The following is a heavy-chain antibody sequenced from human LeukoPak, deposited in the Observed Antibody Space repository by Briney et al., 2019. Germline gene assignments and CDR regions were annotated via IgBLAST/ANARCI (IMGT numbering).Heavy chain of an antibody. D-gene: IGHD1-26*01. CDR2: ISSSSSYI. J-gene: IGHJ6*03. V-gene: IGHV3-21*01. CDR1: GFTFSSYS. Sequence: KSGGSLRLSCAASGFTFSSYSMNWVRQAPGKGLEWVSLISSSSSYIYYADSVKGRFTISRDNAKNSLYLQMNSLRVEDTAVYYCARDPYSGNYGTYYYYYMDVWGKGTTVTISS. CDR3: ARDPYSGNYGTYYYYYMDV.